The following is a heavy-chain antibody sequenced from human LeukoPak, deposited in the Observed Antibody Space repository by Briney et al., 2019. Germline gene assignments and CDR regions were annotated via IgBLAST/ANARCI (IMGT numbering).Heavy chain of an antibody. Sequence: SETLSLTCAVYGESFSGYYWNWIRQPPGKGLEWIGGINHSGSTNYNPTPKSRVTISVDTSKTQFSLKVSSVPAADTAVYYCASRQHHLDIKYYSYSYYMDVWGKGTTVTVSS. D-gene: IGHD2-2*03. CDR1: GESFSGYY. CDR3: ASRQHHLDIKYYSYSYYMDV. J-gene: IGHJ6*03. V-gene: IGHV4-34*01. CDR2: INHSGST.